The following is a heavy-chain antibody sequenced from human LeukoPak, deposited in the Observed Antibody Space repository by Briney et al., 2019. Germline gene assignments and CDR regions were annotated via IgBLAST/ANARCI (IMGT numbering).Heavy chain of an antibody. D-gene: IGHD3-3*01. CDR3: ARPGITIFGVVNFYSDY. Sequence: GRSLRLSCAVSGFTFSSYGMHWVCQAPRAGLGRVSVISYDGSNKYYADSVKGRFTVSRDNPKNTLYLQMNSLRAEDTAVYYCARPGITIFGVVNFYSDYWGQGTLVIVSS. V-gene: IGHV3-30*03. CDR2: ISYDGSNK. J-gene: IGHJ4*02. CDR1: GFTFSSYG.